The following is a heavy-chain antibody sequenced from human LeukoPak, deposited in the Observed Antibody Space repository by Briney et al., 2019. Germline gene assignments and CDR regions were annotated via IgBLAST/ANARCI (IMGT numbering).Heavy chain of an antibody. D-gene: IGHD3-9*01. CDR1: GYTFTSYY. J-gene: IGHJ4*02. V-gene: IGHV1-46*01. CDR3: ARVERYYDILTGYIPY. CDR2: INPSGGST. Sequence: ASVKVSCKASGYTFTSYYMHWVRQAPGQGLEWVGIINPSGGSTSYAQKFQGRVTMTRDMSTSTVYMELSSLRSEDTAVYYCARVERYYDILTGYIPYWGQGTLVTVSS.